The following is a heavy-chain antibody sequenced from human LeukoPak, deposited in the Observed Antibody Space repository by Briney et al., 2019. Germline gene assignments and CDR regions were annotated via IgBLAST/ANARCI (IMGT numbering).Heavy chain of an antibody. V-gene: IGHV3-23*01. CDR1: GFTFNNYA. D-gene: IGHD3-22*01. J-gene: IGHJ4*02. CDR2: ISGSGGGT. Sequence: GSLRLSCAASGFTFNNYAMNWVRQAPGKGLEWDSAISGSGGGTYYIDSVKGRFTISRDNSKNTLFLQMNSLRADDTAVYYCARDNSGYAEFDYWGQGTLVAVSS. CDR3: ARDNSGYAEFDY.